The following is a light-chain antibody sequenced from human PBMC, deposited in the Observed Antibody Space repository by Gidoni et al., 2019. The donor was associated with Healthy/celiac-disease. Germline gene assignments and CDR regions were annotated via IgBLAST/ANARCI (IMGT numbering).Light chain of an antibody. V-gene: IGKV3-20*01. Sequence: IVLTQSPGTLSLSPGERATLSCRASQSVSSSYLAWYQQKPGQAPRLLIYGASSRATGIPDRCSGSGSGTDFTLTSSRLEPEDFAEYYCQQYGSSPPTFGQGTKVEIK. CDR3: QQYGSSPPT. CDR2: GAS. CDR1: QSVSSSY. J-gene: IGKJ1*01.